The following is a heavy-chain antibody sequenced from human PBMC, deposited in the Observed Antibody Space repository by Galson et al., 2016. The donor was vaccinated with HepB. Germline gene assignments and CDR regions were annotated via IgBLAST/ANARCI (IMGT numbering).Heavy chain of an antibody. CDR3: ARDWGGIYGSSTSFDY. D-gene: IGHD6-13*01. Sequence: CAISGDSVSTDSAAWNWIRQSPSRGLEWLGRTYYRSKWYSDYATSVKSRIIFKPDTSKNQVSLQLNSVTPEDTAVYYCARDWGGIYGSSTSFDYWGGGTLVIVAS. V-gene: IGHV6-1*01. J-gene: IGHJ4*02. CDR2: TYYRSKWYS. CDR1: GDSVSTDSAA.